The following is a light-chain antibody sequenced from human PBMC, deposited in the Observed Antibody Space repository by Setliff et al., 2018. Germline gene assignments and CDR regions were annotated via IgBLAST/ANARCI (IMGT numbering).Light chain of an antibody. Sequence: DIQMTQSPPSLSASVGDRVTITCRAGVDVVDRLNWYQQKPGRAPKLLIYDISNLQTGVASRFSGSGSGTDFTFTISSLQPEDIGTYYCQQYHNLPYTFGQGTKVDIK. J-gene: IGKJ2*01. V-gene: IGKV1-33*01. CDR1: VDVVDR. CDR2: DIS. CDR3: QQYHNLPYT.